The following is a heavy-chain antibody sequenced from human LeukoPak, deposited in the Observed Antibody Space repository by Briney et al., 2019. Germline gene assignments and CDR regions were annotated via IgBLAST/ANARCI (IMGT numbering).Heavy chain of an antibody. D-gene: IGHD5-24*01. V-gene: IGHV3-21*01. Sequence: GGSLRLSCAASGFTVSSNYMNWVRQAPGKGLEWVSSISSSSSYIYYADSVKGRFTISRDNAKNSLYLQMNSLRAEDTAVYYCARDLGDGYNYFDYWGQGTLVTVSS. CDR1: GFTVSSNY. J-gene: IGHJ4*02. CDR2: ISSSSSYI. CDR3: ARDLGDGYNYFDY.